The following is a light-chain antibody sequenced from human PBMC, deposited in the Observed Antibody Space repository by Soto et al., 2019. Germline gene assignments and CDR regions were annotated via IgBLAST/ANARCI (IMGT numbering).Light chain of an antibody. CDR2: DAS. J-gene: IGKJ1*01. V-gene: IGKV1-5*01. Sequence: IQMTQFPSTLPASVGDRVTITCRASQSLSTWLAWYQQKPGKAPKLVIYDASSLESGVPSRFSGSGSDTEFTLTISGLQPDDLATYYCQQYDQFPGTFGQGTKVDI. CDR1: QSLSTW. CDR3: QQYDQFPGT.